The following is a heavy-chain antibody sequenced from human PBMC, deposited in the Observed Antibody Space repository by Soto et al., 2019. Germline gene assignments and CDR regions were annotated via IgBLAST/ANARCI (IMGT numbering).Heavy chain of an antibody. CDR3: AKDLEQWLVQGPGY. CDR2: ISYDGSNK. Sequence: GGSLRLSCAASGFTFSSYGIHWVRQAPGKGLEWVAVISYDGSNKYYADSVKGRFTISRDNSKNTLYLQMNSLRAEDTAVYYCAKDLEQWLVQGPGYWGQGTLVTVSS. V-gene: IGHV3-30*18. J-gene: IGHJ4*02. CDR1: GFTFSSYG. D-gene: IGHD6-19*01.